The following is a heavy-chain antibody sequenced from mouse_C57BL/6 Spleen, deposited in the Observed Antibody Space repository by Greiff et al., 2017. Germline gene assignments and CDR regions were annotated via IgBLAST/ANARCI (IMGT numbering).Heavy chain of an antibody. D-gene: IGHD2-3*01. Sequence: EVKLMESGPELVKPGASVKISCKASGYSFTGYYMNWVKQSPEKSLEWIGEINPSTGGTTYNQKIKAKATLTVDKSSSTAYMQLKSLTSEDSAVYYCARSLYDGYSYYAMDYWGQGTSVTVSS. CDR3: ARSLYDGYSYYAMDY. J-gene: IGHJ4*01. V-gene: IGHV1-42*01. CDR1: GYSFTGYY. CDR2: INPSTGGT.